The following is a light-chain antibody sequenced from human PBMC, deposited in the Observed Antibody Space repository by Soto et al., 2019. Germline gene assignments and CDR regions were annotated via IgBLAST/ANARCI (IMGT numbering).Light chain of an antibody. V-gene: IGLV1-51*01. CDR1: SSNIGSNY. CDR3: GAWDSSLSVVL. Sequence: QSVLTQPPSVSAAPGEKVTISCSGSSSNIGSNYVSWYQQFPRTAPKLRIYDDNKRPSGIPDRFSGSKSGTSATLGITGLQTGDEADYYCGAWDSSLSVVLFGGGTKLTVL. J-gene: IGLJ2*01. CDR2: DDN.